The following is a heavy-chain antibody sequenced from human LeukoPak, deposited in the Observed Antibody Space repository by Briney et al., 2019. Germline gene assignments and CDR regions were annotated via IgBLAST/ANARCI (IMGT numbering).Heavy chain of an antibody. CDR2: MNPNSGNT. CDR3: ARGRPAIIAARRGRWFDH. J-gene: IGHJ5*02. Sequence: GASVKVSCKASGCTFTSYDINWVRQATGQGLEWMGWMNPNSGNTGYAQKFQGRVTITRNTSISTAYMELSSLRSEDTAVYYCARGRPAIIAARRGRWFDHWGQGTLVTVSS. V-gene: IGHV1-8*03. CDR1: GCTFTSYD. D-gene: IGHD6-6*01.